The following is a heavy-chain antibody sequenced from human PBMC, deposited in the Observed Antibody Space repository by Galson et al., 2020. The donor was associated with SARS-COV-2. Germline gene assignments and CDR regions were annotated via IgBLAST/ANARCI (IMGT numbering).Heavy chain of an antibody. CDR1: GGSISSGDYY. CDR3: ARAARFGELLSMMDV. J-gene: IGHJ6*02. CDR2: IYYSGST. Sequence: SETLSLTCTVSGGSISSGDYYWSWIRQPPGKGLEWIGYIYYSGSTYYNPSLKSRVTISVDTSKNQFSLKLSSVTAADTAVYYCARAARFGELLSMMDVWGQGTTVTVSS. V-gene: IGHV4-30-4*01. D-gene: IGHD3-10*02.